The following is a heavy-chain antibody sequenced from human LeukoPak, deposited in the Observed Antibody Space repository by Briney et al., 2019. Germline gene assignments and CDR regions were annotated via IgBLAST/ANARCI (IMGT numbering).Heavy chain of an antibody. V-gene: IGHV4-38-2*02. Sequence: PSETLSLTCTVSGYSISSGYYWGWIRQPPGKGLEWIGSIYHSGSTYYNPSLKSRVTISVDTSKNQFSLKLSSVTAADTAVYYCARGWYSSSWYENWGQGTLVTVSS. CDR3: ARGWYSSSWYEN. J-gene: IGHJ4*02. CDR2: IYHSGST. D-gene: IGHD6-13*01. CDR1: GYSISSGYY.